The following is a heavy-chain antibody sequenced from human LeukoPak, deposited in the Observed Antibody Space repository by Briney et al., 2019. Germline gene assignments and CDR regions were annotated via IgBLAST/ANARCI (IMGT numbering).Heavy chain of an antibody. D-gene: IGHD6-19*01. CDR2: IKQDGSEK. J-gene: IGHJ6*03. CDR3: AKAVADNIYYYYYMDV. V-gene: IGHV3-7*01. Sequence: PGGSLRLSCAASGFTFSSYWMSCVRQAPGKGLEWVANIKQDGSEKYYVDSVKGRFTISRDNAKNSLYLQMNSLRAEDTAVYYCAKAVADNIYYYYYMDVWGKGTTVTVSS. CDR1: GFTFSSYW.